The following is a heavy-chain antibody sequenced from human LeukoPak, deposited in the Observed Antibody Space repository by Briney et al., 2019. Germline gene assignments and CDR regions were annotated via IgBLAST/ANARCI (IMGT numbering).Heavy chain of an antibody. CDR3: ARDFKEGRGWDVDLFDI. V-gene: IGHV1-18*01. D-gene: IGHD6-19*01. J-gene: IGHJ3*02. Sequence: ASVKVSCKASGYTFSNYGISWIRQAPGQGLEWVGWVGAFNGDTNYAQKFRGRVTITTDTSTTTAYMELRSLGSDDTAVYYCARDFKEGRGWDVDLFDIWGQGTVVAVSS. CDR2: VGAFNGDT. CDR1: GYTFSNYG.